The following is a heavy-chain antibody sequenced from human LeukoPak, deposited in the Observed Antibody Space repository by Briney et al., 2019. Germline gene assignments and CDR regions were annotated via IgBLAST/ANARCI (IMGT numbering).Heavy chain of an antibody. CDR3: ARESLLGKNWDY. CDR2: INSNSGDT. J-gene: IGHJ4*02. V-gene: IGHV1-2*04. Sequence: ASVKVSCKASGYTFTAYYLHWVRQAPGQGLEWMGWINSNSGDTDYAQKFQGWVTMTRDTSISTAYMELSRLRSDDTAVYYCARESLLGKNWDYWGQGTLVTVSS. CDR1: GYTFTAYY. D-gene: IGHD7-27*01.